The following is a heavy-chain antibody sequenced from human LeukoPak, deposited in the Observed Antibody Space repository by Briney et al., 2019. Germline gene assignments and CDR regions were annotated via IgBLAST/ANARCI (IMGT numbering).Heavy chain of an antibody. CDR1: GCSISSGYY. D-gene: IGHD3-3*01. J-gene: IGHJ2*01. CDR3: ARGTMGWYFDL. CDR2: IYHSGST. Sequence: PSETLSLTCTVSGCSISSGYYWGWIRQPPGKGLEWIGSIYHSGSTYYNPSLKSRVTISVDTSKNQFSLKLSSVTAADTAVYYCARGTMGWYFDLWGRGTLVTVSS. V-gene: IGHV4-38-2*02.